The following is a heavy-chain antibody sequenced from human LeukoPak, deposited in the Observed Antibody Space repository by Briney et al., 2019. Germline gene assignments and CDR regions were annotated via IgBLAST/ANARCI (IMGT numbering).Heavy chain of an antibody. D-gene: IGHD6-19*01. CDR3: ARGKQWLVPIYYFDY. Sequence: SETLSLTCTVSGGSISSSSYYWGWIRQPPGKGLEWIGSIYHSGSTYYNPSLKSRVTISVDTSKNQFSLKLSSVTAADTAVYYCARGKQWLVPIYYFDYWGQGTLVTVSS. J-gene: IGHJ4*02. CDR1: GGSISSSSYY. CDR2: IYHSGST. V-gene: IGHV4-39*07.